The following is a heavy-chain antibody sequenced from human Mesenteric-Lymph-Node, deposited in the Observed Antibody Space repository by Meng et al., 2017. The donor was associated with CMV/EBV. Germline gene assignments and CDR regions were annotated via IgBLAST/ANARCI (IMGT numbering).Heavy chain of an antibody. J-gene: IGHJ4*02. D-gene: IGHD2-2*01. CDR3: ARGTRNGYYFDY. V-gene: IGHV1-18*01. Sequence: ASVKVSCKASGGTFSSYAISWVRQAPGQGLEWMGWISAYNGNTNYAQKLQGRVTMTTDTSTSTAYMELRSLRSDDTAVYYCARGTRNGYYFDYWGQGTLVTVSS. CDR1: GGTFSSYA. CDR2: ISAYNGNT.